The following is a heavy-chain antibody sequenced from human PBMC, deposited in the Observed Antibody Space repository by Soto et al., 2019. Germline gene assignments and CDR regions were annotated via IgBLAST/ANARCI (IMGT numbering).Heavy chain of an antibody. D-gene: IGHD3-3*01. CDR3: AKGAVTSIFGYFDY. Sequence: EVHLVESGGGLVQPGRSLRLSCAASGFTFDDYAMHWVRQVPGQGLEWVSSISWNSGNIVYADSVKGRFTISRDSANNPLYLQMSSLRTEDTALYYCAKGAVTSIFGYFDYWGQGTLVTVSS. J-gene: IGHJ4*02. CDR2: ISWNSGNI. CDR1: GFTFDDYA. V-gene: IGHV3-9*01.